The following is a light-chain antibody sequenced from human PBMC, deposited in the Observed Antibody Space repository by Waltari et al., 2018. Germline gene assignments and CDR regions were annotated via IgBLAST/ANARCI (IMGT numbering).Light chain of an antibody. J-gene: IGKJ1*01. CDR3: QHYSNYPET. CDR2: KAS. Sequence: EIQMTQFHSTLSASVGDRVTITCRASQSISSWLAWYQQKPGKAPKLLIYKASRLESGVTSRFSGSGSWTEFTLTISSLQPDDFATYYCQHYSNYPETFGQGTKVEI. V-gene: IGKV1-5*03. CDR1: QSISSW.